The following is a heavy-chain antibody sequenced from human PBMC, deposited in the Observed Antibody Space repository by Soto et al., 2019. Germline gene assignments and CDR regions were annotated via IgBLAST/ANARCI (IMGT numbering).Heavy chain of an antibody. Sequence: PSETLSLTCTVSGGSISSGGYYWSWIRQHPGKGLEWIGYIYYSGSTYYNPSLKSRVTISVDTSKNQFSLKLSSVTAADTAVYYCSVVPAARGINWFDPWGQGTLVTVS. CDR1: GGSISSGGYY. J-gene: IGHJ5*02. CDR2: IYYSGST. CDR3: SVVPAARGINWFDP. V-gene: IGHV4-31*03. D-gene: IGHD2-2*01.